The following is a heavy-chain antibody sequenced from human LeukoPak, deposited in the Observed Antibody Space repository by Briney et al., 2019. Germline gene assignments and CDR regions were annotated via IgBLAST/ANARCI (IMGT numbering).Heavy chain of an antibody. Sequence: QPGRSLRLSCAASGFTFSSYGMHWVRQAPGKGLEWVAVIWYDGSNKYYADSVKGRFTISRDNSKNTLYLQMNSLRAEDTAVYYCARDCSGGSCYPDYWGQGTLVTVSS. CDR1: GFTFSSYG. J-gene: IGHJ4*02. CDR3: ARDCSGGSCYPDY. V-gene: IGHV3-33*01. D-gene: IGHD2-15*01. CDR2: IWYDGSNK.